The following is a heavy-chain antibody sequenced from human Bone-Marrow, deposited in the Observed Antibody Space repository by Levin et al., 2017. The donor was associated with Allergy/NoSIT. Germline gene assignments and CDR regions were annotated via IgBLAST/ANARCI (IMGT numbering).Heavy chain of an antibody. V-gene: IGHV1-2*02. J-gene: IGHJ6*02. CDR3: ARGPSITIFVDGMDV. Sequence: GESLKISCKASGYTFTGYYMHWVRQAPGQGLEWMGWINPNSGGTNYAQKFQGRVTMTRDTSISTAYMELSRLRSDDTAVYYCARGPSITIFVDGMDVWGQGTTVTVSS. CDR2: INPNSGGT. D-gene: IGHD3-3*01. CDR1: GYTFTGYY.